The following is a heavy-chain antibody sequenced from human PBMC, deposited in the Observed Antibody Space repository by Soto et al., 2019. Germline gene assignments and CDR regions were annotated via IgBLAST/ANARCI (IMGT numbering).Heavy chain of an antibody. CDR3: ARVERGTATTVVDAFDI. CDR1: GGFVSSGSYY. J-gene: IGHJ3*02. V-gene: IGHV4-34*01. CDR2: MSHSGGT. D-gene: IGHD1-1*01. Sequence: QVQLQQWGAGLLKPSETLSLTCAAYGGFVSSGSYYWSWIRQPPGKGLEWIGEMSHSGGTHFNPSLKSRVTISVDTSKNQFSLKMSSVTAADTALYYCARVERGTATTVVDAFDIWGPGTMVTVSS.